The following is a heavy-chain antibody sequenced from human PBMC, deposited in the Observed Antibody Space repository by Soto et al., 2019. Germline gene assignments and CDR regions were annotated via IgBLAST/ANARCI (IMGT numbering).Heavy chain of an antibody. Sequence: ASVKVSCKASGYTFTSYGISWVRQAPGQGLEWMGWISAYNGNTNYAQKLQGRVTMTTDTSTSTAYMELRSLRSDDTAVYYCARDRERSDYIWGSYRIFDYWGQGTLVTVSS. D-gene: IGHD3-16*02. CDR2: ISAYNGNT. CDR1: GYTFTSYG. V-gene: IGHV1-18*01. CDR3: ARDRERSDYIWGSYRIFDY. J-gene: IGHJ4*02.